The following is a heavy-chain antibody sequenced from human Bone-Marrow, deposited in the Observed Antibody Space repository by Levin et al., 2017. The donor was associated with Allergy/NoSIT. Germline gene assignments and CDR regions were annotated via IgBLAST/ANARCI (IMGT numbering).Heavy chain of an antibody. J-gene: IGHJ4*02. CDR1: GFTFSDYY. CDR2: ISGSGTTI. Sequence: SCAASGFTFSDYYINWIRQAPGKGLEWISYISGSGTTIKYADSVKGRFTISRDNAKNSVYLQVNSLRAEDTAMYYCASGEHSPATYSIDRLWGQGTLVTVSS. D-gene: IGHD6-13*01. V-gene: IGHV3-11*01. CDR3: ASGEHSPATYSIDRL.